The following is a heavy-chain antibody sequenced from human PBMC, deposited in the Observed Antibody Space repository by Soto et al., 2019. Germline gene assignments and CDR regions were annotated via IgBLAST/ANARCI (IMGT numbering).Heavy chain of an antibody. CDR3: ARDLRRYGDYVLSAFDI. V-gene: IGHV3-66*01. Sequence: GGSLRLSCAASGFTFSNYWMHWVRQAPGKGLVWVSGIYSGGSTYYADSVKGRFTISRDNSKNTLYLQMNSLRAEDTAVYYCARDLRRYGDYVLSAFDIWGQGTMVTVSS. J-gene: IGHJ3*02. CDR2: IYSGGST. D-gene: IGHD4-17*01. CDR1: GFTFSNYW.